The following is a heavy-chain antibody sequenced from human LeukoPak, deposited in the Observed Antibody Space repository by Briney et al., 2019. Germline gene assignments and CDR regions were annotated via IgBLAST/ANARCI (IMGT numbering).Heavy chain of an antibody. D-gene: IGHD3-22*01. CDR3: ARDPSNTSGYNAWFDY. Sequence: ASVKVSCKASAYTFTRYGISWVRQAPGQGLEWMGWISCYNGNTHYAQNYQGRLTMTTDTSTSTAYMELRSLRSDDTAVYYCARDPSNTSGYNAWFDYWGQGTLVTVFS. J-gene: IGHJ4*02. V-gene: IGHV1-18*01. CDR2: ISCYNGNT. CDR1: AYTFTRYG.